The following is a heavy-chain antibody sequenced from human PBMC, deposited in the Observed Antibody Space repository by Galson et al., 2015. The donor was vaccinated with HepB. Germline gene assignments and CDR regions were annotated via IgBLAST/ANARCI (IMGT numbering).Heavy chain of an antibody. CDR2: IYPDDSDI. Sequence: QSGAEVKKPGESLKISCKASGYSFTIYWIAWVRQMPGKGLEWMGSIYPDDSDITYSPSFQGQITISADKSINTAYLQWSSLKASDTAMYYCARRRRNDPNTNLDYWGQGTLVTVSA. J-gene: IGHJ4*02. CDR1: GYSFTIYW. D-gene: IGHD5-24*01. CDR3: ARRRRNDPNTNLDY. V-gene: IGHV5-51*01.